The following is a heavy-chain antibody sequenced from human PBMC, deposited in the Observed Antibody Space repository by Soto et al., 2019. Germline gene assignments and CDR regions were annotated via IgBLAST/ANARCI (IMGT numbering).Heavy chain of an antibody. D-gene: IGHD1-20*01. CDR1: GVSIDSYY. Sequence: SKTPSLTCTVYGVSIDSYYWNWVGQSPEKGLEWLGFTHYSGSSRFNPSPNSRLTMSVDTSKNQLSLRLNFLTAADTAIYYCARWGEGARITLCPFALWCQGPLVT. V-gene: IGHV4-59*08. CDR2: THYSGSS. J-gene: IGHJ3*01. CDR3: ARWGEGARITLCPFAL.